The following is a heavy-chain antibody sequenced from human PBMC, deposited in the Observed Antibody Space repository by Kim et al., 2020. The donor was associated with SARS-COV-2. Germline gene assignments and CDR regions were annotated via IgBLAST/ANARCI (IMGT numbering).Heavy chain of an antibody. V-gene: IGHV3-15*01. D-gene: IGHD3-10*01. J-gene: IGHJ4*02. CDR1: GFTFSNAW. Sequence: GGSLRLSCAASGFTFSNAWMSWVRQAPGKGLEWVGRIKSKTDGGTTDYAAPVKGRFTISRDDSKNTLYLQMNSLKTEDTAVYYCTTSVGYYYGSGQDYWGQGTLVTVSS. CDR3: TTSVGYYYGSGQDY. CDR2: IKSKTDGGTT.